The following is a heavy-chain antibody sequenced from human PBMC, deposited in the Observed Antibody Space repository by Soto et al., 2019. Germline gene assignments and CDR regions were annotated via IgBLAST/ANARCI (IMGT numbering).Heavy chain of an antibody. V-gene: IGHV4-4*02. CDR3: ARDRGYDILTGYSYGMDV. J-gene: IGHJ6*02. CDR1: GGSISSSNW. D-gene: IGHD3-9*01. Sequence: SETLSLTCAVSGGSISSSNWWSWVRQPPGKGLEWIGEIYHSGSTNYNPSPKSRVTISVDKSKNQFSLKLSSVTAADTAVYYCARDRGYDILTGYSYGMDVWGQGTTVTVSS. CDR2: IYHSGST.